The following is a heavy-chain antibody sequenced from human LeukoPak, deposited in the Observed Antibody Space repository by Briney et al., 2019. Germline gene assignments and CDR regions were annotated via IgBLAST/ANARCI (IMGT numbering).Heavy chain of an antibody. J-gene: IGHJ4*02. V-gene: IGHV3-9*01. CDR3: AMSTVSSGFDR. D-gene: IGHD4-17*01. CDR2: ISWNSGII. Sequence: GRSLRLSCAASGFIFDDYAMYWVRQAPGKGLEWVSGISWNSGIIDYADSVKGRFTISRDSAKNSLYLQMNSLRAEDTAFYYCAMSTVSSGFDRWGQGTLVTVSS. CDR1: GFIFDDYA.